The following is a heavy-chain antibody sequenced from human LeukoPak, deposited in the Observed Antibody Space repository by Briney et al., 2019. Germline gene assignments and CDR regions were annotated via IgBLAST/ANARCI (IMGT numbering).Heavy chain of an antibody. J-gene: IGHJ4*02. CDR2: INPKSGGT. Sequence: ASVKVSCKSAGYTFTDYYMHWVRQAPGQGLEWMGWINPKSGGTDYAQRFHGRVSTTRDTSISTAYMELSRLSPDDTAVYYCARDPYDRPYYFDYWGQGTLVTVSS. CDR1: GYTFTDYY. V-gene: IGHV1-2*02. CDR3: ARDPYDRPYYFDY. D-gene: IGHD2-8*01.